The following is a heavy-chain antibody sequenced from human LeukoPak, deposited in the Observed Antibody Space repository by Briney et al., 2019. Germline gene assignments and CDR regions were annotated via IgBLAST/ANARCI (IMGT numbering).Heavy chain of an antibody. D-gene: IGHD3-16*01. J-gene: IGHJ4*02. CDR2: ISAYNGNT. CDR3: ARDPGERGYFDY. Sequence: ASVKVSCKASGYTFTSYGISWLRQAPGQGLEWMGWISAYNGNTNYAQKLQGRVTMTTDTSTSTAYMELRSLRSDDTAVYYCARDPGERGYFDYWGQGALVTVSS. V-gene: IGHV1-18*01. CDR1: GYTFTSYG.